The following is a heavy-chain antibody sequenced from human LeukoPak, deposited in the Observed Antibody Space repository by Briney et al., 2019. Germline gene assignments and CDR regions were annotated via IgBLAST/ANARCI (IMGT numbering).Heavy chain of an antibody. J-gene: IGHJ3*02. Sequence: GGFLRLSCAVSGFTVSSNYLSWVRQAPGKGLEWVSVIYSGGSTYYADSVKGRFTISRDNSKNNLYLQINSLRAEDTAVYFCARYDLRGAFDIWGQGTMVTVSS. CDR1: GFTVSSNY. V-gene: IGHV3-53*01. CDR3: ARYDLRGAFDI. D-gene: IGHD4-17*01. CDR2: IYSGGST.